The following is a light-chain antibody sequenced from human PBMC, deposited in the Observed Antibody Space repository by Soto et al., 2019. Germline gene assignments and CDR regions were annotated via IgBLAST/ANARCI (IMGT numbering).Light chain of an antibody. J-gene: IGLJ1*01. CDR3: NSHTSSSTPYV. CDR1: SSDVGGYNY. CDR2: DVS. Sequence: QSALTQPASVSGSPGQSITISCTGTSSDVGGYNYVSWYQQHPGKAPKVMIYDVSNRPSGVSNRFSGSKSGNTASLTISGLQAEDEADYYCNSHTSSSTPYVFGTGTKLTVL. V-gene: IGLV2-14*01.